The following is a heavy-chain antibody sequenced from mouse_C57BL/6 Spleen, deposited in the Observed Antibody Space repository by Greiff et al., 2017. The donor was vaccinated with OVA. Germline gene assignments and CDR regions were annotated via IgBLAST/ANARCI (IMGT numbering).Heavy chain of an antibody. V-gene: IGHV5-12*01. D-gene: IGHD1-1*01. J-gene: IGHJ3*01. CDR1: GFTFSDYY. CDR2: ISNGGGST. Sequence: EVMLVESGGGLVQPGGSLKLSCAASGFTFSDYYMYWVRQTPEKRLEWVAYISNGGGSTYYPDTVKGRFTISRDNAKNTLYLQMSRLKSEDTAMYYCARQGAYYGSSFAYWGQGTLVTVSA. CDR3: ARQGAYYGSSFAY.